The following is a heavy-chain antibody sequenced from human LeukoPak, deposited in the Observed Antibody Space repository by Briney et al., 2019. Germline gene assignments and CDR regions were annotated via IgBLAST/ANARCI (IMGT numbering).Heavy chain of an antibody. J-gene: IGHJ3*02. V-gene: IGHV4-39*07. D-gene: IGHD3-22*01. Sequence: SETLSLTCAVSGASISDSKYYWAWVRQTPGKGLEWIGSIYHSGSTYYNPSLKTRVTISVDTSKNQFSLRLRSVTAADTAVYYCARGEDTTGYLFTFDIWGQGTMVTVSS. CDR3: ARGEDTTGYLFTFDI. CDR2: IYHSGST. CDR1: GASISDSKYY.